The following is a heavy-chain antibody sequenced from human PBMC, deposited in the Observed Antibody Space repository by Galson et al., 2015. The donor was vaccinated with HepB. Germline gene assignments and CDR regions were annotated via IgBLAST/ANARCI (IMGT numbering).Heavy chain of an antibody. CDR1: GFTFSSYA. D-gene: IGHD2-15*01. CDR3: AKEGEDVVVVAATHFDY. J-gene: IGHJ4*02. Sequence: SLRLSCAASGFTFSSYAMSWVRQAPGKGLEWVSAISGSGGSTYYADSVKGRFTISRDDSKNTLYLQMNSLRAEDTAVYYCAKEGEDVVVVAATHFDYWGQGTLVTVSS. V-gene: IGHV3-23*01. CDR2: ISGSGGST.